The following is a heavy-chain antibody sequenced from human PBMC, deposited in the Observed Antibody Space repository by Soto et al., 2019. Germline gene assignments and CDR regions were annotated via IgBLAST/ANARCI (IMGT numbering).Heavy chain of an antibody. CDR2: IIPIFGTA. D-gene: IGHD4-17*01. V-gene: IGHV1-69*06. Sequence: QVQLVQSGAEVKKPGSSVKVSCKASGGTFSSYAISWVRQAPGQGLEWMGGIIPIFGTANYAQKFQGRVTITADKSTSTAYMELSSLRSEDTAVYYGARRGTTTVTTRPYYYGRDAWGQGTTVTVAS. J-gene: IGHJ6*02. CDR1: GGTFSSYA. CDR3: ARRGTTTVTTRPYYYGRDA.